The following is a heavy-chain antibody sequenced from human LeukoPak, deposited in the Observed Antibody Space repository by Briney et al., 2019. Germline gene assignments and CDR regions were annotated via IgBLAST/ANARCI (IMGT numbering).Heavy chain of an antibody. D-gene: IGHD5-24*01. CDR1: GGSISSYY. Sequence: PSETLSLTCTVSGGSISSYYWSWTRQPPGKGLEWIGYIYYSGSTSYNPSLKSRVTISVDTSKNQFSLKLSSVTAADTAVYYCARRDGYISAIDYWGQGTLVTVSS. CDR3: ARRDGYISAIDY. J-gene: IGHJ4*02. CDR2: IYYSGST. V-gene: IGHV4-59*01.